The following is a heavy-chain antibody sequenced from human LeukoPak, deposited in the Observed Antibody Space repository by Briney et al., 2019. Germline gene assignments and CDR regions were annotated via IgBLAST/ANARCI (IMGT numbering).Heavy chain of an antibody. CDR1: GGSISSGSYY. J-gene: IGHJ4*02. CDR3: ARANYDGSDY. V-gene: IGHV4-61*02. CDR2: IYTSGTT. D-gene: IGHD3-22*01. Sequence: SQTLSLTCTVSGGSISSGSYYWSWIRQPAGKGLEWIGRIYTSGTTNYNPSLKSRVTMSVDASKNQFSLKMRSVTAADTAVYYCARANYDGSDYWGQGTLVTVSS.